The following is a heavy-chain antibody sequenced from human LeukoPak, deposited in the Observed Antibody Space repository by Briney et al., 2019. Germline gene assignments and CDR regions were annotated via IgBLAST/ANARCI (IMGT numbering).Heavy chain of an antibody. D-gene: IGHD6-6*01. V-gene: IGHV3-73*01. CDR2: IRSKANSYAT. CDR1: GFTFSGSA. J-gene: IGHJ5*02. Sequence: GGSLRLSCAASGFTFSGSAMHWVRQTSGKGLEWVGRIRSKANSYATAYAASVKGRFTISRDDSKNTAYLQMNSLKTEDTAVYYCTRPEYSSSSVWFDPWGQGTLVTVSS. CDR3: TRPEYSSSSVWFDP.